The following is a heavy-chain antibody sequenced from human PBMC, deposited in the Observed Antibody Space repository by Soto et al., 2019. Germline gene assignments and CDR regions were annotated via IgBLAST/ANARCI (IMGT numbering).Heavy chain of an antibody. J-gene: IGHJ4*02. CDR3: AKVEVVGYCSSTSCPSGYFDY. CDR1: GFTFSSYA. D-gene: IGHD2-2*01. CDR2: ISGSGGST. V-gene: IGHV3-23*01. Sequence: GGSLSLSCAASGFTFSSYAMSWVRQAPGKGLEWVSAISGSGGSTYYADSVKGRFTISRDNSKNTLYLQMNSLRAEDTAVYYCAKVEVVGYCSSTSCPSGYFDYWGQGTLVTVSS.